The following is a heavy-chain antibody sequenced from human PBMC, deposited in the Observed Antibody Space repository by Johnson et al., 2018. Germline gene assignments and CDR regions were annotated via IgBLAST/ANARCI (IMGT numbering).Heavy chain of an antibody. CDR1: GFTFSSYD. Sequence: VQLVESGGGLVQPGGSLRLSCAASGFTFSSYDMHWVRQATGKGLEWVSAIGTAGDTYYPGSVKGRFTISRENAKNSLYLQMNSLRAGDTAVYYYARGGDIVVAGYYYGMDVWGQGTTVTVSS. V-gene: IGHV3-13*01. J-gene: IGHJ6*02. CDR3: ARGGDIVVAGYYYGMDV. D-gene: IGHD2-21*01. CDR2: IGTAGDT.